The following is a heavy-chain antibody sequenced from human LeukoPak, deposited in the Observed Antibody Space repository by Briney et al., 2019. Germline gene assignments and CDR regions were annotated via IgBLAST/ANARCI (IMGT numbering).Heavy chain of an antibody. Sequence: GGSLRLSCAASGFTFSSYAMRWVRQAPGKGLEYVSAISSNGGSTYYANSVKGRFTISRDNSKNTLYLQMGSLRAEDMAVYYCASVIAAAGTLNYYMDVWGKGTTVTISS. CDR2: ISSNGGST. CDR3: ASVIAAAGTLNYYMDV. CDR1: GFTFSSYA. J-gene: IGHJ6*03. D-gene: IGHD6-13*01. V-gene: IGHV3-64*01.